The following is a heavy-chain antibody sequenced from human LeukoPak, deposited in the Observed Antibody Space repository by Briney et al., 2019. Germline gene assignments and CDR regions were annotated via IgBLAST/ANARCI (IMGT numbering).Heavy chain of an antibody. V-gene: IGHV3-7*03. CDR3: ARGGGLDV. J-gene: IGHJ6*02. CDR1: GFTFSSYG. Sequence: GGSLRFSCAASGFTFSSYGMHWVRQAPGKGLERVASINHNGNVNYYVDSVKGRFTISRDNAKNSLYLQMSNLRAEDTAVYFCARGGGLDVWGQGATVTVSS. CDR2: INHNGNVN. D-gene: IGHD3-16*01.